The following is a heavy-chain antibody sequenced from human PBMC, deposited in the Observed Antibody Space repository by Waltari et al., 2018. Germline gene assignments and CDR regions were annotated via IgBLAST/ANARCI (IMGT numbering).Heavy chain of an antibody. CDR2: IIPIFGTA. CDR3: ARGGDVVVPAADYYYYGMDV. D-gene: IGHD2-2*01. Sequence: QVQLVQSGAEVKKPGSSVKVSCKASGGTFSSYAISWVRQAPGQGLEWMGGIIPIFGTANYAQKVQGRVTITADESTSTAYMELSSLRSEDTAVYYCARGGDVVVPAADYYYYGMDVWGQGTTVTVSS. V-gene: IGHV1-69*01. J-gene: IGHJ6*02. CDR1: GGTFSSYA.